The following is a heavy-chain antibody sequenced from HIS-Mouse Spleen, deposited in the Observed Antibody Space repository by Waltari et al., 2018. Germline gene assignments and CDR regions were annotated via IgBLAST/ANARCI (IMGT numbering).Heavy chain of an antibody. J-gene: IGHJ4*02. D-gene: IGHD1-26*01. V-gene: IGHV3-30*04. CDR3: ARVLDSGSYEIGY. CDR1: GFTFRSYA. Sequence: QVQLVESGGGVVQPGRSLRLSCAASGFTFRSYAMHWVRQAPGKGLEGVAVISYDGSNKYYADSVKGRFTISRDNSKNTLYLQMNSLRAEDTAVYYCARVLDSGSYEIGYWGQGTLVTVSS. CDR2: ISYDGSNK.